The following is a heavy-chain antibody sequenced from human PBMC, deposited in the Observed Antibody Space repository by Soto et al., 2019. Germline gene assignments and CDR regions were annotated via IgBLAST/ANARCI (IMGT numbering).Heavy chain of an antibody. J-gene: IGHJ6*02. V-gene: IGHV3-30-3*01. CDR2: ISHDGTNK. Sequence: QVQLVESGGGVVQPGKSLKLSCAASGSILSNYAMHWVRQAPGKGLEWVAVISHDGTNKYYADSVKGRFTISRDNSKNSRFLQMNSLRVDDTAVYYCARPQRGYTDGRYYYYGLGGWGQGTTVTVS. D-gene: IGHD5-18*01. CDR1: GSILSNYA. CDR3: ARPQRGYTDGRYYYYGLGG.